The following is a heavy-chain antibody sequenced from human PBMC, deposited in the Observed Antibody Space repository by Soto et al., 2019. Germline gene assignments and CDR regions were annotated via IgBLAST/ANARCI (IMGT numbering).Heavy chain of an antibody. CDR3: ARHETPHYDILTGLVYGMDV. Sequence: PGESLKISCKGSGYSFTSYWIGWVRQMPGKGLEWMGIIYPGDSDTRYSPSFQGQVTISADKSISTAYLQWSSLKASDTAMYHCARHETPHYDILTGLVYGMDVWGQGTTVTVSS. CDR1: GYSFTSYW. D-gene: IGHD3-9*01. V-gene: IGHV5-51*01. J-gene: IGHJ6*02. CDR2: IYPGDSDT.